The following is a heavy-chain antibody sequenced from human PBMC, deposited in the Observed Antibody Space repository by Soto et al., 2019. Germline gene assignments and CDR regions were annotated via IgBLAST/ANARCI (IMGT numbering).Heavy chain of an antibody. J-gene: IGHJ5*02. CDR1: GYTFTTHG. CDR2: VRGDNGHT. Sequence: QVQLVQSGAEVKKPGASVKVSCKASGYTFTTHGISWVRQVPGQGLEWMGWVRGDNGHTNYAQRRQGRVTMTTDSSTNTAYMELRSLRSDDTAVYYCARDLGYCRSGTCYREWFDPWGQGTLVTVSS. V-gene: IGHV1-18*01. D-gene: IGHD2-15*01. CDR3: ARDLGYCRSGTCYREWFDP.